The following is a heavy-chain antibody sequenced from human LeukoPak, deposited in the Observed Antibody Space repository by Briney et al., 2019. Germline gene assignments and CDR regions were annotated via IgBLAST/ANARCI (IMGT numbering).Heavy chain of an antibody. CDR3: TRGPIQLWLYHGMDV. J-gene: IGHJ6*02. Sequence: GGSLRLSRTVSGFTFGDHAMSWVSQAPGTGLEWVGFIRSKTYGGTTEYAASVKGRFIISRDDSTSIAYLQMNSLKTEDTAVYYCTRGPIQLWLYHGMDVWGQGTTVTVSS. V-gene: IGHV3-49*04. CDR2: IRSKTYGGTT. D-gene: IGHD5-18*01. CDR1: GFTFGDHA.